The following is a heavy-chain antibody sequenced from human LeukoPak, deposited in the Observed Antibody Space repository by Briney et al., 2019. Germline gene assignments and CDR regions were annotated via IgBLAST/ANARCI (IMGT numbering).Heavy chain of an antibody. CDR3: ARGKEKWLDHFDY. J-gene: IGHJ4*02. D-gene: IGHD6-19*01. CDR2: ISTTSSTI. CDR1: GFTFSSYG. V-gene: IGHV3-48*02. Sequence: GGSLRLSREASGFTFSSYGMNWVRQAPGKGLEWVSYISTTSSTIYYADSVKGRFTMSRDNAKNSLYLQMDSLRDEDTAVYYCARGKEKWLDHFDYWGQGSLVTVSS.